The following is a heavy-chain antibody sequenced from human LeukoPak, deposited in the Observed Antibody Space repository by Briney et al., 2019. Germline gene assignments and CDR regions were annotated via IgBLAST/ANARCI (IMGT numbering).Heavy chain of an antibody. V-gene: IGHV1-2*02. CDR1: GYTFTGYY. J-gene: IGHJ5*02. D-gene: IGHD6-6*01. Sequence: ASVKVSCKASGYTFTGYYMHWVRQAPGQGLEWMGWINPNSGGTNYAQKFQGGVTMTRDTSISTAYMELSRLRSDDTAVYYCARDGVIAARRGRWFDPWGQGTLVTVSS. CDR3: ARDGVIAARRGRWFDP. CDR2: INPNSGGT.